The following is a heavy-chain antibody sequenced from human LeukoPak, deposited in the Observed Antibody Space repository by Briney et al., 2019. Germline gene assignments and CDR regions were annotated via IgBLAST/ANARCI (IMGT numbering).Heavy chain of an antibody. CDR2: ISSSSSTI. J-gene: IGHJ5*02. D-gene: IGHD2-2*01. CDR1: GFTFSSYS. Sequence: GGSLRLSCAASGFTFSSYSMNWVRQAPGKGLEWVSYISSSSSTIYYADSVKGRFTISRDNAKNSLYLQMNSLRAEDTAVYYCARGIGYCSSTSCHPWFDPWGQGTLVTVSS. CDR3: ARGIGYCSSTSCHPWFDP. V-gene: IGHV3-48*01.